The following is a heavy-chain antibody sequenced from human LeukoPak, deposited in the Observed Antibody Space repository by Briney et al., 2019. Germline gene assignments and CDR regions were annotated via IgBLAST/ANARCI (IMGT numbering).Heavy chain of an antibody. V-gene: IGHV3-30*03. CDR1: GFTFSAYG. CDR2: ISYDGTNK. J-gene: IGHJ4*02. Sequence: PGGSLRLSCAASGFTFSAYGMHWVRQAPGKGLEWVAIISYDGTNKYYADSVKGRFTISRDNSKNTLYLQMNSLRADDTAVYYCASRSPALDYWGQGTLVTVSS. CDR3: ASRSPALDY. D-gene: IGHD2-2*01.